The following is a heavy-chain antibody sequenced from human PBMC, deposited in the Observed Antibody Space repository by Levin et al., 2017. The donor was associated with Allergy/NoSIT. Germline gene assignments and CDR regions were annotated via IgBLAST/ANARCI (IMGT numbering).Heavy chain of an antibody. Sequence: SQTLSLTCAVYGGSFSGYYWSWIRQPPGKGLEWIGEINHSGSTNYNPSLKSRVTISVDTSKNQFSLKLSSVTAADTAVYYCARRGTTGVGATHWGQGTLVTVSS. CDR2: INHSGST. J-gene: IGHJ4*02. CDR3: ARRGTTGVGATH. CDR1: GGSFSGYY. V-gene: IGHV4-34*01. D-gene: IGHD1-26*01.